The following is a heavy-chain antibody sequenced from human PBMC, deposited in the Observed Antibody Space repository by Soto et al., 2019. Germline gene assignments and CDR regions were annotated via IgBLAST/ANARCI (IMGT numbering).Heavy chain of an antibody. CDR2: INHSGTI. CDR1: GGSFSGYY. D-gene: IGHD2-21*02. V-gene: IGHV4-34*01. J-gene: IGHJ6*02. Sequence: SETLSLTCAVYGGSFSGYYWTWIRQPPGKGLEWIGEINHSGTINFNPSLKSRLTISLDTSKKHFSLKLSSVTDVDTAAYYCARADRTLVTSYSLDVWGQGTTVTVSS. CDR3: ARADRTLVTSYSLDV.